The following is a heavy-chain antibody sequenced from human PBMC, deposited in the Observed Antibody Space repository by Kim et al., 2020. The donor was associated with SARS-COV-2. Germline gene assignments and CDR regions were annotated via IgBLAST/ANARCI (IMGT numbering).Heavy chain of an antibody. Sequence: GGSLRLSCAASGFTFPDHYMDWVRQAPGKGLEWVARIRNKANGYATQYAAPGKGRFNIARDDSKSPLYLKMNSLNIEDTAIYYCTRRKDTPGYYFAFWG. CDR3: TRRKDTPGYYFAF. J-gene: IGHJ4*01. CDR1: GFTFPDHY. D-gene: IGHD3-9*01. V-gene: IGHV3-72*01. CDR2: IRNKANGYAT.